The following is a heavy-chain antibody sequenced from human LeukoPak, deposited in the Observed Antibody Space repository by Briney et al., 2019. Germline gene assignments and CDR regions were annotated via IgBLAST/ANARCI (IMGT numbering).Heavy chain of an antibody. CDR3: TTDGLDY. CDR2: IESKTDGGTT. CDR1: GFTFSNAW. J-gene: IGHJ4*02. V-gene: IGHV3-15*04. Sequence: PGGSLRLSCAASGFTFSNAWMSRVRQAPGKGLDWVGRIESKTDGGTTDYAAPVRGRFTISRDDSKNTLFLQMNSLKIEDTAVYYCTTDGLDYWGQGTLVTVSS.